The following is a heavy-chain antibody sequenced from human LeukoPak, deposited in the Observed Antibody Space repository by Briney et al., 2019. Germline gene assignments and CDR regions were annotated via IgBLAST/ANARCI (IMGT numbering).Heavy chain of an antibody. D-gene: IGHD3-10*01. V-gene: IGHV3-48*04. CDR2: ISSSSSTI. J-gene: IGHJ4*02. CDR3: ARVGQGTPGPY. CDR1: GFTFSSHS. Sequence: PGGSLRLSCAASGFTFSSHSMNWVRQAPGKGLEWVSYISSSSSTIYYADSVKGRFTISRDNAKNSLYLQMNSLGAEDTAVYYCARVGQGTPGPYWGQGTLVTVSS.